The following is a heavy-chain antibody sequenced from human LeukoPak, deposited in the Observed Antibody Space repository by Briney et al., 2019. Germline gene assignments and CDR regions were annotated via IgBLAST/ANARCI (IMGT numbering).Heavy chain of an antibody. Sequence: SETLSLTCTVPGDYISNYYWSWIRQPPGKGLEWIGYIHSSGPTNYNPSLKSRVTMSADTSKNQFSLRLTSVTAADTAVYYCARLRRGGDWYFDLWGRDTLVTVSS. CDR2: IHSSGPT. J-gene: IGHJ2*01. D-gene: IGHD1-26*01. V-gene: IGHV4-4*09. CDR3: ARLRRGGDWYFDL. CDR1: GDYISNYY.